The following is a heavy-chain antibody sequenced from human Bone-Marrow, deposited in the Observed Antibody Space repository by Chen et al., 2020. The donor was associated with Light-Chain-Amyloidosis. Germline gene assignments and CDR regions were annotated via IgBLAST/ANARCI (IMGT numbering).Heavy chain of an antibody. V-gene: IGHV3-53*01. Sequence: EVQVVESGGDLIQPGGSLRLSCAASGFAVGTNHMSWVRQPPGKGLEWISGFDGGGKIAYADSVKGRFTISRDKSNNTVDLQMNSLRADDTAVYYCARGGRLRSMDVWGQGTTVAVSS. CDR3: ARGGRLRSMDV. CDR2: FDGGGKI. D-gene: IGHD5-12*01. J-gene: IGHJ6*02. CDR1: GFAVGTNH.